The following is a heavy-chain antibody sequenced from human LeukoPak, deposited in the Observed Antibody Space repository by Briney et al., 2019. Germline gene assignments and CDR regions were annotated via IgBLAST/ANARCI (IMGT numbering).Heavy chain of an antibody. Sequence: GGSLRLSCAASGFTFSSYAMHWVRQAPGKGLEWVAVISYDGSNKYYADSVKGRFTISRDNSKNTLYLQMNSLRAEDTAVYYCAKGSPSRNYYDSSGYPSDYWGQGTLVTVSS. CDR1: GFTFSSYA. CDR2: ISYDGSNK. V-gene: IGHV3-30-3*01. D-gene: IGHD3-22*01. CDR3: AKGSPSRNYYDSSGYPSDY. J-gene: IGHJ4*02.